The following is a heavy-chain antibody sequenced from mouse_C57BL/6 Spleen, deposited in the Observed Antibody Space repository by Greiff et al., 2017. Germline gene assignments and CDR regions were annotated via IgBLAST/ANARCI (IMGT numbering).Heavy chain of an antibody. V-gene: IGHV3-6*01. Sequence: EVQLQESGPGLVKPSQSLSLTCSVTGYSITSGYYWNWIRQFPGNKLEWMGYISYDGSNNYNPSFKNRISITRDTSKNQFFLKLNSVTTEDTATYYCARGDHYYGSSSYAMDYWGQGTSVTVSS. J-gene: IGHJ4*01. D-gene: IGHD1-1*01. CDR3: ARGDHYYGSSSYAMDY. CDR1: GYSITSGYY. CDR2: ISYDGSN.